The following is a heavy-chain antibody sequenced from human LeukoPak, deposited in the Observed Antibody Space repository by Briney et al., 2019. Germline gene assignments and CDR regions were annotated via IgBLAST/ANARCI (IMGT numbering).Heavy chain of an antibody. CDR1: GDSVSSNSAA. CDR2: TYYRSKWYN. CDR3: ARVPAAGTRAYYYYYGMDV. D-gene: IGHD6-13*01. J-gene: IGHJ6*02. Sequence: SQTLSLTCVISGDSVSSNSAAWNWIRQSPSRGLEWLARTYYRSKWYNDYAVSVKSRITINPDTSKNQFSLQLNSVTPEDTAVYYCARVPAAGTRAYYYYYGMDVWGQGTTVTASS. V-gene: IGHV6-1*01.